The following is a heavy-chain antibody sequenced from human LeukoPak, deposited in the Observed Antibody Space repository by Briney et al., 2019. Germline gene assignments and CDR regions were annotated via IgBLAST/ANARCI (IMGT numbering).Heavy chain of an antibody. D-gene: IGHD6-13*01. CDR1: GGSISSGSYY. CDR3: ARSTIAAAGIRWFDP. V-gene: IGHV4-61*02. CDR2: IYTSGST. Sequence: PSQTLSLTCTVSGGSISSGSYYWSWIRQPAGKGLEWIGRIYTSGSTNYNPSLKSRVTISVDTPKNQFSLKLSSVTAADTAVYYCARSTIAAAGIRWFDPWGQGTLVTVSS. J-gene: IGHJ5*02.